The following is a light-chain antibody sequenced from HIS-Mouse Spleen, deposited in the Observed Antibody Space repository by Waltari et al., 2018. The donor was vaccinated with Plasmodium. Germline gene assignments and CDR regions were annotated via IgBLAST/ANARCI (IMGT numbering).Light chain of an antibody. V-gene: IGKV1-8*01. CDR1: QGISSY. Sequence: AIRLTQSPSSLSASTGDRVTITCRASQGISSYLAWYQKKPWKAPKLLIYAASTLQSVVPSRFSGSGSGTDFTLTISCLQSEDFATYYCQQYYSYPFTFGPGTKVDIK. J-gene: IGKJ3*01. CDR2: AAS. CDR3: QQYYSYPFT.